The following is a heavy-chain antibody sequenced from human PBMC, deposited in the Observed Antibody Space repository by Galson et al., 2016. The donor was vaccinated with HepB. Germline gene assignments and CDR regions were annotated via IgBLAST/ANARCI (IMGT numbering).Heavy chain of an antibody. CDR2: IYPGDSDT. V-gene: IGHV5-51*01. J-gene: IGHJ4*02. CDR3: ARQRGANRGFDMGNDF. Sequence: QSGAEVKEPGESLKISCKGSGYTFRNYWIAWVRQTPGKGLEWMGIIYPGDSDTTYSPSFQGQVTFSVEKSISTAYLQWRSLRASDSAMYYCARQRGANRGFDMGNDFCGQGTLVTVSS. D-gene: IGHD5-12*01. CDR1: GYTFRNYW.